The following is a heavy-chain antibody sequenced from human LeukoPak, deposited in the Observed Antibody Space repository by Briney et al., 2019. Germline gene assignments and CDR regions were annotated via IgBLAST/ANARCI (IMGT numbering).Heavy chain of an antibody. D-gene: IGHD3-3*01. Sequence: PSETLSLTCGVYGGSFSGYYWSWIRQPPGKGLEWIGDINHSGSTNYNPSPKSRVTILIDTSKNHFSLKLTSVTAADTAVYYCARASPSGSGFYQVYWGQGALVTVSS. CDR3: ARASPSGSGFYQVY. J-gene: IGHJ4*02. CDR1: GGSFSGYY. CDR2: INHSGST. V-gene: IGHV4-34*01.